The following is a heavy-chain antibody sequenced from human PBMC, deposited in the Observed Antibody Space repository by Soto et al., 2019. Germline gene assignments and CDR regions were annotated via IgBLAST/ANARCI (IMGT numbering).Heavy chain of an antibody. CDR2: INAGNGNT. V-gene: IGHV1-3*01. J-gene: IGHJ6*02. D-gene: IGHD3-16*02. Sequence: ASVKVSCKASGYTITSYAMHWVRQATGQRHERMGWINAGNGNTKYSQKYQGRDTINRDTSESTAYMELSSLRSEDTAVYYCAILILGQGDWVIHYYYGMDVWGQGTTVTVSS. CDR3: AILILGQGDWVIHYYYGMDV. CDR1: GYTITSYA.